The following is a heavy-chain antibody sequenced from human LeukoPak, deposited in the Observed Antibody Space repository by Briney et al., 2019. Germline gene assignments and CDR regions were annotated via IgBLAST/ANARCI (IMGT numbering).Heavy chain of an antibody. V-gene: IGHV4-59*08. Sequence: PSETLSLTCTVSGVSISNSYWSWIRQPPGKGLEWIGYMYYSGSITYNPSLKSRVTISVDTSKNQLSLKLNSVTAADTAVYYCARVEMATITKDYWGQGTLVTVSS. CDR2: MYYSGSI. D-gene: IGHD5-24*01. CDR3: ARVEMATITKDY. J-gene: IGHJ4*02. CDR1: GVSISNSY.